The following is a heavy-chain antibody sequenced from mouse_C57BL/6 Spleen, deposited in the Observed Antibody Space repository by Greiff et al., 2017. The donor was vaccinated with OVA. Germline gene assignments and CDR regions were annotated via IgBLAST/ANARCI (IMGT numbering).Heavy chain of an antibody. CDR3: ARRETGTFAY. CDR2: ISGGGGNT. Sequence: EVKLMESGGGLVKPGGSLKLSCAASGFTFSSYTMSWVRQTPEKRLEWVATISGGGGNTYYPDSVKGRFTISRDNAKNTLYLQMSSLRSEDTALYYCARRETGTFAYWGQGTLVTVSA. J-gene: IGHJ3*01. V-gene: IGHV5-9*01. D-gene: IGHD4-1*01. CDR1: GFTFSSYT.